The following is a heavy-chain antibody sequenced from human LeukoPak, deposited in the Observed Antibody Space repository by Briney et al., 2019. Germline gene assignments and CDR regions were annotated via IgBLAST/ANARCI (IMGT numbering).Heavy chain of an antibody. V-gene: IGHV4-59*08. Sequence: SETLSLTCTVSGGSISSYYWSWIRQPPGKGLEWIGYIYYGGSTNYNPYLQSRVTISVDTSKNPFSLKLSSVPAADPAVYYCASLDSPLHDYGDYGPWFDPWGQGTLVTVSS. J-gene: IGHJ5*02. CDR2: IYYGGST. D-gene: IGHD4-17*01. CDR3: ASLDSPLHDYGDYGPWFDP. CDR1: GGSISSYY.